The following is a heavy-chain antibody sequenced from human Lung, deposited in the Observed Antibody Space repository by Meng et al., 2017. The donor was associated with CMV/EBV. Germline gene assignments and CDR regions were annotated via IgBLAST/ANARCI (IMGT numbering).Heavy chain of an antibody. Sequence: QAQLVQSGGEVKKPGASVKVACKAPGYTFTNYGITWVGQAPGQGLEWMGWINAYNGDTNYAQTLQGRVTMTTDTSTSTAYMELRSLRSDDTAVYYCARVEVGITSGDYWGQGTLVTVSS. V-gene: IGHV1-18*01. D-gene: IGHD1-26*01. CDR2: INAYNGDT. CDR1: GYTFTNYG. CDR3: ARVEVGITSGDY. J-gene: IGHJ4*02.